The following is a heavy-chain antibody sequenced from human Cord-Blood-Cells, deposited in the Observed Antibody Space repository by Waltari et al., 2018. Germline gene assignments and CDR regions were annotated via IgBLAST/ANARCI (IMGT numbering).Heavy chain of an antibody. V-gene: IGHV3-72*01. Sequence: EVQLVESGGGLVQPGGSLSLSCAASGFTFSDHYMYWVRQAPGKGLEWVGRTRNKANSYTTEYAASVKGRFTISRDDSKNSLYMQMNSLKTEDTAVYYCARVRVGATDYWGQGTLVTVSS. D-gene: IGHD1-26*01. CDR1: GFTFSDHY. J-gene: IGHJ4*02. CDR3: ARVRVGATDY. CDR2: TRNKANSYTT.